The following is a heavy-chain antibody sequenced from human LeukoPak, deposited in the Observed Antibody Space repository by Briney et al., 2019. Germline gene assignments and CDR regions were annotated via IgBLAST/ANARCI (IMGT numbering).Heavy chain of an antibody. D-gene: IGHD3-22*01. CDR3: AIIGGDSSGYSTHHFDY. Sequence: NPSETLSLTCTVSGGSISSSSYYWGWIRQPPGKGLEWIGSIYYSGSTYYNPSLKSRVTISVDTSKNQFSLKLSSVTAADTAVYYCAIIGGDSSGYSTHHFDYWGQGTLVTVSS. CDR2: IYYSGST. V-gene: IGHV4-39*01. CDR1: GGSISSSSYY. J-gene: IGHJ4*02.